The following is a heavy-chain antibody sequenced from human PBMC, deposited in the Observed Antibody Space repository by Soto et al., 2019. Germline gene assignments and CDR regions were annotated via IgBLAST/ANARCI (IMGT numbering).Heavy chain of an antibody. V-gene: IGHV4-4*07. D-gene: IGHD3-9*01. CDR2: IYTSGST. J-gene: IGHJ6*02. CDR1: GGSISSYC. Sequence: SETLSLTCTVSGGSISSYCWSWIRQPAGKGLEWIGRIYTSGSTNYNPSLKSRVTMSVDTSKNQFSLKLSSVTAADTAVYYCARDQGLRYFDWLSNYYYYGMDVWGQGTTVTVSS. CDR3: ARDQGLRYFDWLSNYYYYGMDV.